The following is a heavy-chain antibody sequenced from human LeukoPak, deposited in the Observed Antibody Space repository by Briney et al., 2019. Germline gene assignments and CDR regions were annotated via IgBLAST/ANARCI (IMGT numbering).Heavy chain of an antibody. CDR3: ARSIPYYDFWSGYYINWFDP. CDR1: GGSFSGYY. CDR2: INHSGST. D-gene: IGHD3-3*01. V-gene: IGHV4-34*01. Sequence: KPSETLSLTCAVYGGSFSGYYWSWIRQPPGKGLEWIGEINHSGSTNYNPSLKSRVTISVDTSKNQFSLKLSSVTAADTPVYYCARSIPYYDFWSGYYINWFDPWGQGTLVTVSS. J-gene: IGHJ5*02.